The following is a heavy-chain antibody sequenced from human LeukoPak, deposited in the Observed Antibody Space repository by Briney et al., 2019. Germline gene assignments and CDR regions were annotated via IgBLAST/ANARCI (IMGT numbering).Heavy chain of an antibody. CDR1: GFTFSNYA. Sequence: GGSLRLSCAASGFTFSNYAMSWVRQAPGKGLEWVSAISGSGGSADYTDSVKGRFTISRDNSKNTLYLQMNSLRAEDTAVYYCAKGYQAPFDYWGQGTLVTVSS. D-gene: IGHD2-2*01. J-gene: IGHJ4*02. CDR2: ISGSGGSA. CDR3: AKGYQAPFDY. V-gene: IGHV3-23*01.